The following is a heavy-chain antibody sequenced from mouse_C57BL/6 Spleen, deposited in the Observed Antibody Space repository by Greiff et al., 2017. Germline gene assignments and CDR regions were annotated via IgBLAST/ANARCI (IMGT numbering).Heavy chain of an antibody. CDR1: GYTFTSYW. D-gene: IGHD2-12*01. J-gene: IGHJ4*01. V-gene: IGHV1-69*01. CDR3: AREVLRRQGYYYAMDY. Sequence: VQLQQSGAELVMPGASVKLSCKASGYTFTSYWMHWVKQRPGQGLEWIGEIDPSDSYTNYNQKFKGKSTLTVDKSSSTAYMQLSSLTSEDSAFYYCAREVLRRQGYYYAMDYWGQGTSVTVSS. CDR2: IDPSDSYT.